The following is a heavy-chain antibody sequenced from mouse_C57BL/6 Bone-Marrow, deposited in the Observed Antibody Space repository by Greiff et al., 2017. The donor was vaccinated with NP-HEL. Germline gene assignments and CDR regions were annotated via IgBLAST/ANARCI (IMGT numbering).Heavy chain of an antibody. V-gene: IGHV1-50*01. D-gene: IGHD1-1*01. CDR3: ARSDYYGSSYEAY. CDR1: GYTFTSYW. Sequence: QVQLQQPGAELVKPGASVKLSCKASGYTFTSYWMQWVKQRPGQGLEWIGEIDPSDSYTNYNQKFKGKATLTVDTSSSTAYMQLSSLTSEDSAVYYCARSDYYGSSYEAYWGQGTLVTVSA. CDR2: IDPSDSYT. J-gene: IGHJ3*01.